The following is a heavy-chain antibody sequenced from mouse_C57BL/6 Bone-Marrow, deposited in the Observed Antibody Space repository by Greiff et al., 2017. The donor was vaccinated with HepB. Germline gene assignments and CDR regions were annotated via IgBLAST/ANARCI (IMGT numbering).Heavy chain of an antibody. CDR3: ARIAYYGSSYPGWFAY. CDR1: GFSLSTFGMG. J-gene: IGHJ3*01. CDR2: IWWDDDK. V-gene: IGHV8-8*01. D-gene: IGHD1-1*01. Sequence: QVTLKESGPGILQPSQTLSLTCSFSGFSLSTFGMGVGWIRQPSGKGLEWLAHIWWDDDKYYNPALKSRLTISKDTSKNQVFLKVANVDTADTATYYCARIAYYGSSYPGWFAYWGQGTLVTVSA.